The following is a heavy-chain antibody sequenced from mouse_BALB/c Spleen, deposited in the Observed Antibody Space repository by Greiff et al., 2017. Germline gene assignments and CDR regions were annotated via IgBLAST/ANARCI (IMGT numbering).Heavy chain of an antibody. CDR3: ARGGHYYGSLYFDY. CDR1: GFTFSDYY. Sequence: EVKLMESGGGLVKPGGSLKLSCAASGFTFSDYYMYWVRQTPEKRLEWVATISDGGSYTYYPDSVKGRFTISRDNAKNNLYLQMSSLKSEDTAMYYCARGGHYYGSLYFDYWGQGTTLTVSS. V-gene: IGHV5-4*02. J-gene: IGHJ2*01. D-gene: IGHD1-1*01. CDR2: ISDGGSYT.